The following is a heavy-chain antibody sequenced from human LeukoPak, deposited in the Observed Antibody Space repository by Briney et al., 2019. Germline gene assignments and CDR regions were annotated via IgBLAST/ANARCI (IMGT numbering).Heavy chain of an antibody. CDR1: GGFISSNSCY. J-gene: IGHJ4*02. CDR2: IYYSGST. CDR3: ARSRRREGLDY. D-gene: IGHD1-14*01. V-gene: IGHV4-39*07. Sequence: SETLSLTCTVSGGFISSNSCYWGWIRQPPGKGLEWIGSIYYSGSTYYNPSLKSRVTISVDTSKNQFSLKVNSVTAADTAVYYCARSRRREGLDYWGQGTLVTVSS.